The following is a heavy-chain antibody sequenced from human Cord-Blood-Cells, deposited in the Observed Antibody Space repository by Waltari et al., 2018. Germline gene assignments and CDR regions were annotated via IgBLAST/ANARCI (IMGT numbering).Heavy chain of an antibody. V-gene: IGHV1-69*01. J-gene: IGHJ4*02. Sequence: QVQLVQSGAEVKKPGSSVKVSCKASGGTFSSYAISWVRQAPGQWLEWMGGIIPIFGTANYAQKFQGRVTITADESTSTAYMELSSLRSEDTAVYYCARPRPTYGSGSYYNFDYWGQGTLVTVSS. D-gene: IGHD3-10*01. CDR1: GGTFSSYA. CDR2: IIPIFGTA. CDR3: ARPRPTYGSGSYYNFDY.